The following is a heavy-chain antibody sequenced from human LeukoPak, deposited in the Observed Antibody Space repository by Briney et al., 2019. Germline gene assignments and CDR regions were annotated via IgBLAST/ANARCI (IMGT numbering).Heavy chain of an antibody. V-gene: IGHV3-48*04. D-gene: IGHD3-22*01. J-gene: IGHJ4*02. CDR1: GFTFSTYP. CDR2: ISSRSSTI. CDR3: AKDILDSSGYLDY. Sequence: PGGSLRLSCAASGFTFSTYPMNWVRQAPGKGLEWVSYISSRSSTIYYADSVKGRFTISRDNAKNSLYLQMNSLRAEDTALYYCAKDILDSSGYLDYWGQGTLVTVSS.